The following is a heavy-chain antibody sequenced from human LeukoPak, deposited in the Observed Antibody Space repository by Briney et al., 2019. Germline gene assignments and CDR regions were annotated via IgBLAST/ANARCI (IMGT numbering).Heavy chain of an antibody. V-gene: IGHV3-23*01. CDR3: AKSPRFRWLQSHYFDY. CDR1: GFSFSFSN. CDR2: ISGSGGST. J-gene: IGHJ4*02. Sequence: PGGSLRLSCAASGFSFSFSNMNWVRQAPGKGLEWVSAISGSGGSTYYADSVKGRFTISRDNSKNTLYLQMNSLRAEDTAVYYCAKSPRFRWLQSHYFDYWGQGTLVTVSS. D-gene: IGHD5-24*01.